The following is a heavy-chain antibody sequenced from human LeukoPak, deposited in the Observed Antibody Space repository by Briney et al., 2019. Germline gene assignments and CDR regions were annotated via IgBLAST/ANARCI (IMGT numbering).Heavy chain of an antibody. CDR3: ATDSDRRSDY. CDR1: GFTFNSYW. Sequence: GGSLRLSCAASGFTFNSYWMNWVRQAPGKGLEWVANMNQDGSAKYYVDSVKGRFTISRDNAKNSLYLQMNSLRAEDAAVYYCATDSDRRSDYWGQGTLVTVSS. J-gene: IGHJ4*02. D-gene: IGHD3-22*01. CDR2: MNQDGSAK. V-gene: IGHV3-7*05.